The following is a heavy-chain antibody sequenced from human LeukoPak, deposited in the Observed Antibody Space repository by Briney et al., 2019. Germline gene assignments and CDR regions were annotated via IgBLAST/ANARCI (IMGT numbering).Heavy chain of an antibody. D-gene: IGHD5-12*01. CDR1: GFTFNSYA. J-gene: IGHJ4*02. CDR3: ARDQLAYSGYDTLFDY. V-gene: IGHV3-30*04. Sequence: PGRSLRLPCAASGFTFNSYAIHWVRQAPGKGLEWVAVISYDGSNKYYAESVKGRFTISRDNSKNTLYLQLNSLRPDDTAVYYCARDQLAYSGYDTLFDYWGQGTLVTVSS. CDR2: ISYDGSNK.